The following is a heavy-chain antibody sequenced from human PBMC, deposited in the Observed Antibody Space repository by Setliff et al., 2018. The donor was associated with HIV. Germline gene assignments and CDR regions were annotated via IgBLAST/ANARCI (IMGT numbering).Heavy chain of an antibody. CDR1: GGSISSYY. J-gene: IGHJ4*02. CDR3: ATRIQLCY. Sequence: SETLSLTCTVSGGSISSYYWTWIRQPAGRGLEWIGRIYTSGSTNYSPSLKSRVTMSVDTSKNHFSLRLSSMTAADTAVYYCATRIQLCYWGQGTLVTVSS. CDR2: IYTSGST. V-gene: IGHV4-4*07. D-gene: IGHD5-18*01.